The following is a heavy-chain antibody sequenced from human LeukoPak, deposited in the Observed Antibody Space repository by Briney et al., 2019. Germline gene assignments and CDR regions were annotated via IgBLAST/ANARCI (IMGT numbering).Heavy chain of an antibody. Sequence: GGSLRLSCAASGFTFEKYAMSWVRQAPGKGLEGVSLISGSTGNTYYADSVQGRFTISRDNSKNTLFLQLNILRAEDTAVYYCAKVLAGAGTRPLGYWGQGTLVTVSS. CDR3: AKVLAGAGTRPLGY. CDR2: ISGSTGNT. CDR1: GFTFEKYA. J-gene: IGHJ4*02. D-gene: IGHD1-26*01. V-gene: IGHV3-23*01.